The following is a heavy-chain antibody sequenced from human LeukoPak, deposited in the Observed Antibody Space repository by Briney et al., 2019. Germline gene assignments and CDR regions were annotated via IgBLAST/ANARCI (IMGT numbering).Heavy chain of an antibody. CDR2: IVVGSGNT. CDR1: GFTFTSSA. V-gene: IGHV1-58*02. J-gene: IGHJ4*02. Sequence: GTSVKVSCKASGFTFTSSAMQWVRQARGQRLEWIGWIVVGSGNTNYAQKFQERVTITRDMSTSTAYMELSSLRSEDTAVYYCAASVWGSYRPTLPTPDYWGQGTLVTVSS. CDR3: AASVWGSYRPTLPTPDY. D-gene: IGHD3-16*02.